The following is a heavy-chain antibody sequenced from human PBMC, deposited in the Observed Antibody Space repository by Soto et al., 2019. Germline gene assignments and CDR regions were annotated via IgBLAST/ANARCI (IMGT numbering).Heavy chain of an antibody. CDR2: MYPGDSDT. CDR3: ARRDGYSNFDY. V-gene: IGHV5-51*01. D-gene: IGHD4-4*01. J-gene: IGHJ4*02. CDR1: GYDFNTNW. Sequence: PGESLKISCKGSGYDFNTNWFGWVRQLPGRGLEWVGIMYPGDSDTRYNPSLQGHVTLSADVTVSTAYLQWSSLKASDTAMYYCARRDGYSNFDYWGQGTLVTVSS.